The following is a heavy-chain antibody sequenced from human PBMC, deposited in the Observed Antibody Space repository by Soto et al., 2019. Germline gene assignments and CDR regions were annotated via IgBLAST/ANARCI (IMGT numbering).Heavy chain of an antibody. Sequence: PLETLSLTCAVSGGSISSGGYSWSWIRQPPGKGLEWIGYIYHSGSTYYNPSLKSRVTISVDRSKNQFSLKLSSVTAADTAVYYCARGSAEYSSSSPFDYWGQGTLVTVSS. V-gene: IGHV4-30-2*01. CDR3: ARGSAEYSSSSPFDY. J-gene: IGHJ4*02. CDR1: GGSISSGGYS. D-gene: IGHD6-6*01. CDR2: IYHSGST.